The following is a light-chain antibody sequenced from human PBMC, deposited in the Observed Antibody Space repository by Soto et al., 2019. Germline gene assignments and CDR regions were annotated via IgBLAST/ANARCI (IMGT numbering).Light chain of an antibody. J-gene: IGKJ1*01. CDR2: AAS. CDR1: QSISSY. V-gene: IGKV1-39*01. Sequence: DIQMTQSTSSLSASVEDRVTITCRASQSISSYLNWYQQKPGKDPKRLIYAASSLQSGVPSRVSGSGSGTDFTLTSSSLQPEDFATYDCQQSYSTPGTVGQGTKVEIK. CDR3: QQSYSTPGT.